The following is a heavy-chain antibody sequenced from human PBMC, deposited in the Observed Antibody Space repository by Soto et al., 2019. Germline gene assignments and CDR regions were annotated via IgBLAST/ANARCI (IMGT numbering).Heavy chain of an antibody. Sequence: GGSLRLSCAASGFTFSSYAMSWVRQAPGKGLEWVSAISGSGGSTYYADSVKGRFTISRDNSKNTLYLQMNSLRAEDTAVYYCARETVTTDSYYYYYYMDVWGKGTTVTVS. D-gene: IGHD4-17*01. CDR2: ISGSGGST. V-gene: IGHV3-23*01. J-gene: IGHJ6*03. CDR1: GFTFSSYA. CDR3: ARETVTTDSYYYYYYMDV.